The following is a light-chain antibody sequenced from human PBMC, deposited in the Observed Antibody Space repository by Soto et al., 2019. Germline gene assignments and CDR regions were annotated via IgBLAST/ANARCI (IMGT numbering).Light chain of an antibody. CDR1: QSVSSN. J-gene: IGKJ1*01. Sequence: EIVMTQSPATLSVSPGERATLSCRASQSVSSNLAWYQQKPGQAPRLLIYGASTRATGIPARFSGSGSGTEFTLTSSSLQSEYFAVYYCQQYNNWPQAFGQGTKVEIK. CDR3: QQYNNWPQA. CDR2: GAS. V-gene: IGKV3-15*01.